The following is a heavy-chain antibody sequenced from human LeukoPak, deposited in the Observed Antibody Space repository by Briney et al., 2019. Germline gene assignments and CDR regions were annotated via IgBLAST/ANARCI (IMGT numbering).Heavy chain of an antibody. CDR3: ARNSGSLYNWFDP. Sequence: PGGSLRLSCAASGFTFSSYSMNWIRQPPGKGLEWIGSIYYSGSTYYNPSLKSRVTISVDTSKNQFSLKLSSVTAADTAVYYCARNSGSLYNWFDPWGQGTLVTVSS. CDR2: IYYSGST. V-gene: IGHV4-39*01. CDR1: GFTFSSYS. J-gene: IGHJ5*02. D-gene: IGHD3-10*01.